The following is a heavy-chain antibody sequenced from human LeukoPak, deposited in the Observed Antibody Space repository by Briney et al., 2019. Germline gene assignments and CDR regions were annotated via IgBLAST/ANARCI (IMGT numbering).Heavy chain of an antibody. Sequence: SETLSLTCTVSGGSISSYYWSWIRQPPGKGLEWIGYIYYSGSTNYNPSLKSRVTISVDTSKNQFSLKLSSVTAADTAVYYCAGSSGSSLYYYYYGMDVWGQGTTVTVSS. CDR3: AGSSGSSLYYYYYGMDV. CDR2: IYYSGST. CDR1: GGSISSYY. J-gene: IGHJ6*02. D-gene: IGHD1-26*01. V-gene: IGHV4-59*01.